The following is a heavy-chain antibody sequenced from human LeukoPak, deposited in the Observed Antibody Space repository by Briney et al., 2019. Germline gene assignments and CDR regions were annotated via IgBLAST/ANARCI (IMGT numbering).Heavy chain of an antibody. J-gene: IGHJ4*02. CDR3: ASSYGYNYYDSSGYSDY. Sequence: GGSLRLSCAASGFTFSSYEMNWVRQAPGKGLEWVSYISSSGSTIYYADSVKGRFTISRDNAKNSLYLQMNSLRAEDTALYYCASSYGYNYYDSSGYSDYWGQGTLVTVSS. CDR1: GFTFSSYE. CDR2: ISSSGSTI. V-gene: IGHV3-48*03. D-gene: IGHD3-22*01.